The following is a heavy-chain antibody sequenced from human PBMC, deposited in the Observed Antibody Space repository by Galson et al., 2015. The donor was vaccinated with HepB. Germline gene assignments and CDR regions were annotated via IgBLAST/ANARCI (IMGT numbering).Heavy chain of an antibody. D-gene: IGHD3-16*01. CDR2: ISASGADT. CDR1: GFTFSNYA. Sequence: SLRLSCAASGFTFSNYAMSWVRQARGKGLEWVSTISASGADTKYAESVNGRFTISRDNANNTLSLQMTSPRDEDTALYFCAKGRYASRSHFDSWGQGALV. J-gene: IGHJ4*02. CDR3: AKGRYASRSHFDS. V-gene: IGHV3-23*01.